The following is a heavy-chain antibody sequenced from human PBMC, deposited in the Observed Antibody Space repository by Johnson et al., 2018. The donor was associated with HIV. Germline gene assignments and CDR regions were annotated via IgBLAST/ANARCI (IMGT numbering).Heavy chain of an antibody. D-gene: IGHD1-26*01. V-gene: IGHV3-49*04. CDR2: IRSKAYGGTT. J-gene: IGHJ3*02. CDR3: TTWWELLGPDDAFDI. Sequence: VQLVESGGGLIQPGGSLRLSCAVFGFTVSRNYMSWVRQAPGKGMEWVSFIRSKAYGGTTEYAASVKGRFTISRDDSKSIAYLQMNSLKTEDKAVYYCTTWWELLGPDDAFDIWGQGTMVTVSS. CDR1: GFTVSRNY.